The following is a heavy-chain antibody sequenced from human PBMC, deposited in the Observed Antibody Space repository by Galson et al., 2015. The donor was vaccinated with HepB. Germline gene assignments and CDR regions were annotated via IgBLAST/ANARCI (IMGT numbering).Heavy chain of an antibody. J-gene: IGHJ4*02. CDR2: INAGNGNT. CDR3: ARYSSGWYRYFDY. D-gene: IGHD6-19*01. CDR1: GYTFTSYA. Sequence: SVKVSCKASGYTFTSYAMHWVRQAPGQRLEWMGWINAGNGNTKYSQKFQGRVTITRDTSASTAYMELSSLRSEDTAVYYCARYSSGWYRYFDYWGQGTLVTVSS. V-gene: IGHV1-3*01.